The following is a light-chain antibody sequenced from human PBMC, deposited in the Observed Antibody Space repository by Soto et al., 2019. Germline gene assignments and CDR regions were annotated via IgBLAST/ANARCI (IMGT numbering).Light chain of an antibody. CDR3: AAWDDSLSGVV. Sequence: QPVLTQPPSASGTPGQRVTISCSGSSSNIGSNYVYWYQQLPGTVPQLLIYRNSERPSGVPDRFSGSKSGTSASLAISGLRSEDEADYYCAAWDDSLSGVVFGGGTEVTVL. J-gene: IGLJ2*01. CDR1: SSNIGSNY. CDR2: RNS. V-gene: IGLV1-47*01.